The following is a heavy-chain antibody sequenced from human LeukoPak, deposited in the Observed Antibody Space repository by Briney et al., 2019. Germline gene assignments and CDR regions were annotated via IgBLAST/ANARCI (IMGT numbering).Heavy chain of an antibody. V-gene: IGHV3-23*01. CDR1: GFTFSSYA. J-gene: IGHJ4*02. CDR2: ISGSGGST. D-gene: IGHD2-2*01. CDR3: ARDLRDIVVVPAAPLGGY. Sequence: GGSLRLSCAASGFTFSSYAMSWVRQAPGKGLEWVSAISGSGGSTYYADSVKGRFTISRDNSKNTLYLQMNSLRAEDTAVYYCARDLRDIVVVPAAPLGGYWGQGTLVTVSS.